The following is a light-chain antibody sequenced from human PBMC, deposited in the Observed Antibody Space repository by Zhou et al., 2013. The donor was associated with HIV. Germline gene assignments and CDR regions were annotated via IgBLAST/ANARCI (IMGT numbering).Light chain of an antibody. CDR1: QSISSW. V-gene: IGKV1-5*03. J-gene: IGKJ2*01. CDR2: KAS. CDR3: QQYYDYPYT. Sequence: DIQMTQSPSTLSASVGDRVTITCRASQSISSWLAWYQQKPGKAPKVLIYKASSLESGVPSRFSGSGSGTEFTLTISSLQPDDFATYYCQQYYDYPYTFGQGTKLEIK.